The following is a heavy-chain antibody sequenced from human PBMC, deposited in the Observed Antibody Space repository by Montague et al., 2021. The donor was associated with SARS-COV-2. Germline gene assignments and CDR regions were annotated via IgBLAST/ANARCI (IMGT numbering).Heavy chain of an antibody. Sequence: SLRLSGAASGFTFSRYAMHWVRQAPGKGLEWVAVISYDVSNQYYSDSFXVRFTISRDNSKNTLYLQMNSLRAEDTAVYYCARDNYDYVWGSYRYIYWGQGTLVTVSS. CDR3: ARDNYDYVWGSYRYIY. J-gene: IGHJ4*02. V-gene: IGHV3-30*04. CDR1: GFTFSRYA. D-gene: IGHD3-16*02. CDR2: ISYDVSNQ.